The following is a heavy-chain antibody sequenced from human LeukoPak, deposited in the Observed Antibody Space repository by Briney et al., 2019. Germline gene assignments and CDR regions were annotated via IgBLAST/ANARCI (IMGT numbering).Heavy chain of an antibody. Sequence: GGSLRLSCAASGFTFSSYSMNWVRQAPGKGLGWVSSISSSSSHIYYADSVKGRFTISRDNAKNSLYLQMNSLRAEDTAVYYCARDGAYCGGDCSGFYFDYWGQGTLVTVSS. CDR3: ARDGAYCGGDCSGFYFDY. CDR1: GFTFSSYS. V-gene: IGHV3-21*01. J-gene: IGHJ4*02. D-gene: IGHD2-21*02. CDR2: ISSSSSHI.